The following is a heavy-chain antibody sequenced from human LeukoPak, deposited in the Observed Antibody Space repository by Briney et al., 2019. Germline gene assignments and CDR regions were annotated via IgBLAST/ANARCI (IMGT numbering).Heavy chain of an antibody. CDR1: GGSISSYY. CDR3: ARDPGYSYGAYYYYYGMDV. J-gene: IGHJ6*04. V-gene: IGHV4-59*01. D-gene: IGHD5-18*01. CDR2: IYHSGST. Sequence: SETLSLTCTVSGGSISSYYWSWIRQPPGKGLEWIGYIYHSGSTNYNPSLKSRVTISVDTSKNQFSLKLSSVTAADTAVYYCARDPGYSYGAYYYYYGMDVWGKGTTVTVSS.